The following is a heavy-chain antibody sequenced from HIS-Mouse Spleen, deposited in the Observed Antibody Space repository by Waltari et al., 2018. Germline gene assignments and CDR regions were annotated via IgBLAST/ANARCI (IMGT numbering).Heavy chain of an antibody. CDR2: TYYRSKWYN. CDR3: ARLAYSSSWYGNWFDP. J-gene: IGHJ5*02. V-gene: IGHV6-1*01. CDR1: GDSGSSNSAA. D-gene: IGHD6-13*01. Sequence: QVQLQQSGPGLVKPSQTPSLTCAIPGDSGSSNSAAWNWIRQPPSRGLAWLGRTYYRSKWYNDYAVSVKSRITINPDTSKNQLSLQLNSVTPEDTAVYYCARLAYSSSWYGNWFDPWGQGTLVTVSS.